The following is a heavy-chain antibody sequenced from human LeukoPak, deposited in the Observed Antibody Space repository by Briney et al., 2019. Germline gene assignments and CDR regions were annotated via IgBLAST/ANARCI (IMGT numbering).Heavy chain of an antibody. J-gene: IGHJ4*02. D-gene: IGHD6-13*01. Sequence: GGSLRLFCAASGFPFSNYAMSWVRQAPGKGLEWVSVFADSVKGRFTISRDNSKNTLYLEMNSLRVEDTAVYYCAKRSSAAAGHFDSWGQGTLVSVSS. CDR1: GFPFSNYA. V-gene: IGHV3-23*01. CDR3: AKRSSAAAGHFDS.